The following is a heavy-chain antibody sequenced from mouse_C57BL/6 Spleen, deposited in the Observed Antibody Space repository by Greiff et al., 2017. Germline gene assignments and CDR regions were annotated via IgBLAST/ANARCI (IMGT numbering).Heavy chain of an antibody. D-gene: IGHD2-4*01. CDR1: GYAFSSSW. Sequence: QVQLQQSGPELVKPGASVKISCKASGYAFSSSWMNWVKQRPGKGLEWIGRIYPGDGDTNYNGKFKGKATLTADKSSSTAYMQLSSLTSEDSAVYFCARKIYYDYDEAMDYWGQGTSVTVSS. V-gene: IGHV1-82*01. J-gene: IGHJ4*01. CDR3: ARKIYYDYDEAMDY. CDR2: IYPGDGDT.